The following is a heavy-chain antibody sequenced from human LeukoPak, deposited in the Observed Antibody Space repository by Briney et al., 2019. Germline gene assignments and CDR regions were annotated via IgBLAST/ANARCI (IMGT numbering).Heavy chain of an antibody. Sequence: PSETLSLTCTVSGGSISIYYWSWIRQPPGKGLEWIGYIYYSGSTNYNPSLKSRVTISVDTSKNQFSLKLRSVTAADTAVYYCARTEGYCSGGSCYSFDPWGQGTLVTVSS. CDR3: ARTEGYCSGGSCYSFDP. D-gene: IGHD2-15*01. J-gene: IGHJ5*02. CDR1: GGSISIYY. CDR2: IYYSGST. V-gene: IGHV4-59*08.